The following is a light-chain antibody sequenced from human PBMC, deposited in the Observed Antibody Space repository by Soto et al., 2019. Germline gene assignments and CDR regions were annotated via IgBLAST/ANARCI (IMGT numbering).Light chain of an antibody. CDR3: MLYKGIGIYV. Sequence: QTVVTQEPSFSVSPGGTVTLTCGLNSGSVSTASYPSWYQQTPGRTPRILIHSANNRSSGVPDRFSGSILGNKAALTITGAQADDESDYYCMLYKGIGIYVFVPVSKVTVL. CDR2: SAN. V-gene: IGLV8-61*01. CDR1: SGSVSTASY. J-gene: IGLJ1*01.